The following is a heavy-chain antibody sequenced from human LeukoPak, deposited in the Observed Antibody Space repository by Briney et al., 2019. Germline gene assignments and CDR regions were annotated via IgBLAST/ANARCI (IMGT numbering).Heavy chain of an antibody. J-gene: IGHJ5*02. CDR3: ARGKGYCSSTSCYPTPDRPNWFDP. CDR1: GGSFSGYY. CDR2: INHSGIT. Sequence: SETLSLTCAVYGGSFSGYYWSWIRQPPGKGLEWIGEINHSGITNYKPSLKSRVTISVDTSKNQFSLKLSSVTAADTAVYYCARGKGYCSSTSCYPTPDRPNWFDPWGQGTLVTVSS. D-gene: IGHD2-2*01. V-gene: IGHV4-34*01.